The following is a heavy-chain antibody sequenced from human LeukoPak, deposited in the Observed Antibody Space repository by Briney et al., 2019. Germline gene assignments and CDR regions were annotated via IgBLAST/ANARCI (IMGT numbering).Heavy chain of an antibody. CDR2: ISSSSYI. CDR3: ARAEGIQVWSFDY. Sequence: GGSLRLSCAASGFTFSSYSMNWVRQAPGKGLEWVSSISSSSYIYYADSVKGRFTISRDNAKNSLYLQMNSLRAEDTAVYYCARAEGIQVWSFDYWGQGTLVTVSS. V-gene: IGHV3-21*01. CDR1: GFTFSSYS. D-gene: IGHD5-18*01. J-gene: IGHJ4*02.